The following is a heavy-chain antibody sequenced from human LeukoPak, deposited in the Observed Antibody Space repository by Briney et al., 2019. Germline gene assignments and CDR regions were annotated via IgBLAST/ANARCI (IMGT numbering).Heavy chain of an antibody. J-gene: IGHJ4*02. D-gene: IGHD5-18*01. CDR2: ISSSSSYI. V-gene: IGHV3-21*01. CDR1: EFTFSTYS. Sequence: PGGSLRLSCAASEFTFSTYSMNWVRQAPGKGLEWVSSISSSSSYIYYADSVKGRFTISRDNAKNSLYLQMNSLRAEDTAVHYCARGENNYGYYYFDYWGQGTLVTVSS. CDR3: ARGENNYGYYYFDY.